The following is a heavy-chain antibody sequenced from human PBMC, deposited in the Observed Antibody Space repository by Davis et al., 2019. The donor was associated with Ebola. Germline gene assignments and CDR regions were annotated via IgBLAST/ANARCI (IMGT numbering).Heavy chain of an antibody. CDR2: INHSGST. V-gene: IGHV4-34*01. Sequence: SETLSLTCAVYGGSFSGYYWSWIRQPPGKVLEWIGEINHSGSTNYNPSLKSRVTISVDTSKNQFSLKLSSVTAADTAVYYCARSIWFGERWFDPWGQGTLVTVSS. J-gene: IGHJ5*02. D-gene: IGHD3-10*01. CDR3: ARSIWFGERWFDP. CDR1: GGSFSGYY.